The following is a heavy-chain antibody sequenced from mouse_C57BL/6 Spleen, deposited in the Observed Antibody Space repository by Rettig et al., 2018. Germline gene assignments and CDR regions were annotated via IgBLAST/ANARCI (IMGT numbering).Heavy chain of an antibody. J-gene: IGHJ4*01. CDR3: VRGGYYSNPGAMDY. V-gene: IGHV1-66*01. CDR1: GYSFTNYY. CDR2: IYPGSGNT. D-gene: IGHD2-5*01. Sequence: QVQLQQSGPELVKPGASVKISCKASGYSFTNYYIHWVKQRPGQGLEWIGWIYPGSGNTKYNEKFKGKATLTADTSSSTAYMQLSSLTSEDSAVYYCVRGGYYSNPGAMDYWGQGTSVTVSS.